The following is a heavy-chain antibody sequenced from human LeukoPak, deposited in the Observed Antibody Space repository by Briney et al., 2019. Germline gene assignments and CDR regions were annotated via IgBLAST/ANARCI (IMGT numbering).Heavy chain of an antibody. V-gene: IGHV1-2*02. J-gene: IGHJ6*02. D-gene: IGHD3-16*01. CDR3: AREVLRPYGMDV. Sequence: ASVKVSCKASGYTLTGYYMHWVRQAPGQGLEWMGWINPNSGGTNYAQKFQGRVTMTRDTSISTAYMELSRLRSDDTAVYYCAREVLRPYGMDVWGQGTTVTVSS. CDR2: INPNSGGT. CDR1: GYTLTGYY.